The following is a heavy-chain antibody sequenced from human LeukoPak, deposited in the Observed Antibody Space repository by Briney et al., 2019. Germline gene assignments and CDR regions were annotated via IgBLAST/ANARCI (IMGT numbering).Heavy chain of an antibody. V-gene: IGHV3-23*01. CDR2: ISGSGGST. Sequence: GGSLRLSCAASGFTFSSYGMSWVRQAPGKGLEWVSAISGSGGSTYYADSVKGRFTISRDNSKNTLYLQMNSLRAEDTAVYYCAKDKGYSSGNFDYWGQGTLVTVSS. CDR1: GFTFSSYG. D-gene: IGHD6-19*01. CDR3: AKDKGYSSGNFDY. J-gene: IGHJ4*02.